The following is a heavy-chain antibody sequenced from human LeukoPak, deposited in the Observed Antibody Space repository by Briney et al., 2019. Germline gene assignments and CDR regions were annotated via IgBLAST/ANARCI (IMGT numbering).Heavy chain of an antibody. V-gene: IGHV1-2*02. D-gene: IGHD1-26*01. Sequence: GASVKVSCKASGYTFTGYYMHWVRQAPGQGLEWMGWINPNSGGTNYAQKFQGRVTMTRDTSISTAYMELSRLRSDDTAVYYCARAGYGGGSYSRLCDYWGQGTLVTVSS. J-gene: IGHJ4*02. CDR3: ARAGYGGGSYSRLCDY. CDR2: INPNSGGT. CDR1: GYTFTGYY.